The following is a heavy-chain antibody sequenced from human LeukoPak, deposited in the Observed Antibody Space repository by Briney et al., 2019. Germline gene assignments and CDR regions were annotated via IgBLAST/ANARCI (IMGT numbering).Heavy chain of an antibody. D-gene: IGHD2-2*03. CDR2: LNPNSGGT. CDR1: GYTFSGYY. J-gene: IGHJ3*02. V-gene: IGHV1-2*02. CDR3: ARDWIPGSFDAFDI. Sequence: GASVKVSCKASGYTFSGYYMHWVRQAPGQGLERLGWLNPNSGGTNYPQKFQGRVTMTRDTSISTAYMELSRLRSDDTAVYYCARDWIPGSFDAFDIWGQGTMVTVSS.